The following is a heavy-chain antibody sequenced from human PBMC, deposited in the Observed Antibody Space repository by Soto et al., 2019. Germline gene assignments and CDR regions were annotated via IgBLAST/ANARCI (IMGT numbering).Heavy chain of an antibody. CDR1: GFTFSSYD. J-gene: IGHJ6*02. CDR3: ARNMSMIVVVVYYYYGMDV. D-gene: IGHD3-22*01. V-gene: IGHV3-13*01. CDR2: IGTAGDT. Sequence: GGSLRLSCAASGFTFSSYDMHWVRQATGKGLEWVSAIGTAGDTYYPGSVKGRFTISRENAKNSLYLQMNSLRAGDTAVYYCARNMSMIVVVVYYYYGMDVWGQGTTVTVSS.